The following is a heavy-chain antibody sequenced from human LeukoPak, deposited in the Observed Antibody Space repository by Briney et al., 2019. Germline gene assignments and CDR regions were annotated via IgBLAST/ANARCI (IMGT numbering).Heavy chain of an antibody. CDR2: ISAYNGNT. V-gene: IGHV1-18*01. J-gene: IGHJ4*02. D-gene: IGHD3-3*01. CDR3: ARLVGSGYDFWSGYLDY. Sequence: ALVKVSCKASGYTFTSYGISWVRQAPGQGLEWMGWISAYNGNTNYAQKLRGRVTMTTDTSTSTAYMELRSLRSDDTAVYYCARLVGSGYDFWSGYLDYWGQGTLVTVSS. CDR1: GYTFTSYG.